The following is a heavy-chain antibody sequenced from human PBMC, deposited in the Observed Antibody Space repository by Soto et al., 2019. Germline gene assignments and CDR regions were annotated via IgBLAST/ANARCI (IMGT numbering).Heavy chain of an antibody. J-gene: IGHJ6*03. CDR2: IYYSGST. V-gene: IGHV4-59*08. CDR1: GGSISSYY. CDR3: ARRGVGVVPAAMVYYYYYMDV. D-gene: IGHD2-2*01. Sequence: SETLSLTCTVSGGSISSYYWSWIRQPPGKGLEWIGYIYYSGSTNYNPSLKSRVTISVDTSKNQFSLKLSSVTAADTAVYYCARRGVGVVPAAMVYYYYYMDVWGKGTTVTVSS.